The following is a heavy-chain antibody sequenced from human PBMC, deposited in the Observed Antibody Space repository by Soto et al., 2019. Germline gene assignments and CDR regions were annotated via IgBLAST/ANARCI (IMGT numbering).Heavy chain of an antibody. Sequence: QVQLVQSWAEVKKPGSSVTVSCKASGGTFSSYAISWVRQAPGQGLAWMGGIIPIFGTANYAQKFQGRVTITVDKYTSKAYMELSSLRSEDTAVYYCARVGSYCSGGSCPHYYGMEVWGQGTTVTVYS. CDR1: GGTFSSYA. CDR3: ARVGSYCSGGSCPHYYGMEV. V-gene: IGHV1-69*06. CDR2: IIPIFGTA. J-gene: IGHJ6*02. D-gene: IGHD2-15*01.